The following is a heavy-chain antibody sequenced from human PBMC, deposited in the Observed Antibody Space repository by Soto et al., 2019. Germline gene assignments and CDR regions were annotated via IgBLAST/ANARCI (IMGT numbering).Heavy chain of an antibody. D-gene: IGHD2-15*01. CDR2: IKQDGSEK. CDR3: ARMLGYCSGGSCYRFYGMDV. J-gene: IGHJ6*02. CDR1: VFTFRSYW. V-gene: IGHV3-7*03. Sequence: GSLRLSCAASVFTFRSYWMSWVRQAPGKGLEWVANIKQDGSEKYYVDSVKGRFTISRDNAKNSLYLQMNSLRAEDTAVYYCARMLGYCSGGSCYRFYGMDVWGQGTTVTVSS.